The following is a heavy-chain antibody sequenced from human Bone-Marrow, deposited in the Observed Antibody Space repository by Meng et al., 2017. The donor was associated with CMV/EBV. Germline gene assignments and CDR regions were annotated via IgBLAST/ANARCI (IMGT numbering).Heavy chain of an antibody. Sequence: VKVSCKVSGYNFAELPINWVRQAPEKGLEWMGGFDPDEGETLYAQKFQGRVTMTEDTSIDTAYMELSSLRSEDTAMYYCALVVYNCGGDCYSTHWGQGTLVTVSS. V-gene: IGHV1-24*01. CDR2: FDPDEGET. J-gene: IGHJ4*02. CDR1: GYNFAELP. CDR3: ALVVYNCGGDCYSTH. D-gene: IGHD2-21*01.